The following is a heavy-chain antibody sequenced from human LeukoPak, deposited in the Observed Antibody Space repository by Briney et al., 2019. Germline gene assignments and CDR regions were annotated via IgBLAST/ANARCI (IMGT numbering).Heavy chain of an antibody. CDR3: ARHSGSYQFFDY. V-gene: IGHV4-39*01. Sequence: PSETLSLTCNVSGRSISSSTYYWGWIRQPPGKGLEWIGSISYSGSTYYNPSLKSRVTISVDTSKKQFSLKLSSVTAADTAVYYCARHSGSYQFFDYWGQGTLVTVSS. D-gene: IGHD1-26*01. J-gene: IGHJ4*02. CDR2: ISYSGST. CDR1: GRSISSSTYY.